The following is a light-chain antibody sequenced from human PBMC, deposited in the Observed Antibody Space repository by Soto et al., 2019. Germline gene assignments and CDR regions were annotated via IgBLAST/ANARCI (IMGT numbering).Light chain of an antibody. V-gene: IGKV1-5*01. CDR3: QQYNGYSTWT. CDR1: QSIGRW. J-gene: IGKJ1*01. CDR2: DAS. Sequence: ESQLISSVAVPSTTVGDRVTIACRASQSIGRWLAWYQQKPGKAPKVLIWDASSLHSGVPSRFSGSGYGTEFTLTISSLQPDDFGTYYCQQYNGYSTWTFGQGTKVDIK.